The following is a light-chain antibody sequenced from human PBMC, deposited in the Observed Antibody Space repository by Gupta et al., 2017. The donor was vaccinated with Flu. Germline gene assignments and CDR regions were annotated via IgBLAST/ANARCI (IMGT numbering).Light chain of an antibody. V-gene: IGLV1-44*01. Sequence: QSVLTQPPSASGTPGQRVTISCSGSSSNLGSNTVNWYQQLPGTAPKLLIYSNNQRPSGVPDRFSGSKSGTSASLAISGLQSEDEADYYCAAWDDSLNGWVFGGVTKLTVL. CDR1: SSNLGSNT. J-gene: IGLJ3*02. CDR3: AAWDDSLNGWV. CDR2: SNN.